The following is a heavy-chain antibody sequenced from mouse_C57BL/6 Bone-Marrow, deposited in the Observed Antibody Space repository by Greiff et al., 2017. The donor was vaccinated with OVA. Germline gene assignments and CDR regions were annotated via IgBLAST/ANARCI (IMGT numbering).Heavy chain of an antibody. CDR1: GYTFTSYD. CDR3: AREEDYYGSSTWYFDV. J-gene: IGHJ1*03. D-gene: IGHD1-1*01. CDR2: IYPRDGST. V-gene: IGHV1-85*01. Sequence: VQLQQSGPELVKPGASVKLSCKASGYTFTSYDINWVKQRPGQGLEWIGWIYPRDGSTKYNEKFKGKATLTVDTSSSTAYMELHSLTSEDSAVYFCAREEDYYGSSTWYFDVWGTGTTVTVSS.